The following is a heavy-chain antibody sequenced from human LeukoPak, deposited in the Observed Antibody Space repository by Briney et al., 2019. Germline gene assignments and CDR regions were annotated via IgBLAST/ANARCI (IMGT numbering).Heavy chain of an antibody. CDR1: GGSIRSYY. CDR2: IYYSGST. J-gene: IGHJ4*02. D-gene: IGHD6-6*01. V-gene: IGHV4-59*01. Sequence: PSETLSLTCTVSGGSIRSYYWSWIRQPPGKGLEWIGYIYYSGSTNYNPSLKSRVTISVDTSKNQFSLKLSSVTAADTAVYYCARHRAYSSSSPFDYWGQGTLVTVSS. CDR3: ARHRAYSSSSPFDY.